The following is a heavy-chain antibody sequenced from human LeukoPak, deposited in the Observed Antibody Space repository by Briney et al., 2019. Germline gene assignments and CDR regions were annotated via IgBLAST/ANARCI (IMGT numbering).Heavy chain of an antibody. J-gene: IGHJ4*02. CDR2: ISYDGSNK. V-gene: IGHV3-30*18. CDR3: AKDGPAFDY. CDR1: GFTFSSYG. Sequence: PGRSLRLSCAASGFTFSSYGMHWVRQAPGKGLEWVAVISYDGSNKYYADSVKGRFTISRDNSKNTLYLQMNSLRAEDTAVYNCAKDGPAFDYWGQGAQVTVSS.